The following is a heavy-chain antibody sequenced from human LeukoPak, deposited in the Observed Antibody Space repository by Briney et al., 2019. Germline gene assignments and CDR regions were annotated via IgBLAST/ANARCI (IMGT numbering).Heavy chain of an antibody. V-gene: IGHV3-23*01. CDR1: EFTFSNYV. D-gene: IGHD2/OR15-2a*01. J-gene: IGHJ2*01. CDR3: AKARLRSNWYFDL. Sequence: GGSLRLSCAASEFTFSNYVMSWVRQAPGKGLEWVSAISGSGGTTYYADSVKGRFTISRDNSKNTLYLQMNSLRAEDTAVYYCAKARLRSNWYFDLWGRGTLVTVSS. CDR2: ISGSGGTT.